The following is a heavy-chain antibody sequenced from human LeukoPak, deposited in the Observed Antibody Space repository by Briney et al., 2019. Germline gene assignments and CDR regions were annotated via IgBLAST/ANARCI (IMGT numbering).Heavy chain of an antibody. CDR3: ARDPAIKPADSYYYYYCMDV. CDR1: GDSFSGSRYH. J-gene: IGHJ6*03. V-gene: IGHV4-39*07. D-gene: IGHD2-2*01. CDR2: ISYSGRT. Sequence: PSETLSLTCAVSGDSFSGSRYHWGWIRQPPGKGLEWIGSISYSGRTYYNPSLKSRVTISVDTSTNQISLKLTSMTAADTAVYYCARDPAIKPADSYYYYYCMDVWGKGTTVTVS.